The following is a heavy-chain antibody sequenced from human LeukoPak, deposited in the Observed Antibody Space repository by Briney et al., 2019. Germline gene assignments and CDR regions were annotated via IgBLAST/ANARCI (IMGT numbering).Heavy chain of an antibody. CDR3: AKDRRGFGFGGGNYSDY. CDR2: INWSSGSI. CDR1: GFTFGDYA. D-gene: IGHD3-10*01. J-gene: IGHJ4*02. V-gene: IGHV3-9*01. Sequence: GGSLRLSCTASGFTFGDYAMSWVRQAPGKGLEWVSGINWSSGSIGYADSVKGRFTISRDNAKNSLYLQMNSLRTEDTALYYCAKDRRGFGFGGGNYSDYWGQGTLVTVSS.